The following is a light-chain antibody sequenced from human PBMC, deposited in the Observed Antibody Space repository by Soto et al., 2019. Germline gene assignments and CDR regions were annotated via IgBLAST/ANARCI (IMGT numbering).Light chain of an antibody. V-gene: IGLV2-14*01. CDR3: SSFTSSNTWL. Sequence: SALTQPASVSGSPGQSITMSCTGTSSNVGGYNYVSWYQQYPGKAPKLMIFEVTNRPSGVSDRFSGSKSGNTASLTISGLQAEDEADYYCSSFTSSNTWLFGGGTKVTVL. CDR2: EVT. J-gene: IGLJ3*02. CDR1: SSNVGGYNY.